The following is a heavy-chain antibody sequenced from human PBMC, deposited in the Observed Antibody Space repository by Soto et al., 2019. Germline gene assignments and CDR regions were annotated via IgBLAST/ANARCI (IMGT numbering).Heavy chain of an antibody. V-gene: IGHV4-39*01. CDR1: GGSISSSSYY. CDR2: IYYSGST. Sequence: PSETLSLTWAVSGGSISSSSYYWGWIRQPPGKGLEWIGSIYYSGSTYYTPSLQSRVAISVDTSKNQFSLKLNSVTAADTAVYYCARRTVNIRTFYSGLKTHCFDYWGQGTLVTVSS. D-gene: IGHD6-19*01. CDR3: ARRTVNIRTFYSGLKTHCFDY. J-gene: IGHJ4*02.